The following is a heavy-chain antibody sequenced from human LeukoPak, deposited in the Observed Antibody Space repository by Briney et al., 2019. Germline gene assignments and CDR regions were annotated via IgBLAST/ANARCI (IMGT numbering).Heavy chain of an antibody. CDR1: GYTFTSYD. V-gene: IGHV1-18*01. Sequence: ASVKVSCKASGYTFTSYDINWVRQATGQGLEWMGWMNPNSGNTNYAQKLQGRVTMTTDTSTSTAYMELRSLRSDDTAVYYCARDPDAFDIWGQGTMVTVSS. CDR2: MNPNSGNT. CDR3: ARDPDAFDI. J-gene: IGHJ3*02.